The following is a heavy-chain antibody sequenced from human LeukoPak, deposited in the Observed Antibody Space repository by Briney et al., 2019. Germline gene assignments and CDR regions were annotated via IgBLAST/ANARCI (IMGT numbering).Heavy chain of an antibody. CDR2: ISGSGGST. CDR3: AKLMVRGVYNFDY. D-gene: IGHD3-10*01. V-gene: IGHV3-23*01. Sequence: GGSLRLSCTASGFTFSNYAIYWVRQAPGKGLEWVSAISGSGGSTYYADSVKGRFTISRDNSKNTLYLQMNSLRAEDTAVYYCAKLMVRGVYNFDYWGQGTLVTVSS. J-gene: IGHJ4*02. CDR1: GFTFSNYA.